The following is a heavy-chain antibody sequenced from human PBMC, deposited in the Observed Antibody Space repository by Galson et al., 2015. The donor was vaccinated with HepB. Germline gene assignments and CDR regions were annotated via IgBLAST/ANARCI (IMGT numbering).Heavy chain of an antibody. CDR1: GFTFSSYS. CDR2: ISSSSSTI. J-gene: IGHJ6*03. D-gene: IGHD3-10*01. Sequence: SLRLSCAASGFTFSSYSMNWVRQAPGKGLEWVSYISSSSSTIYYADSVKGRFTISRDNAKNSLYLQMNSLRAEDTAVYYCARDTGVTGRFRELLSYYYYYMDVWGKGTTVTVSS. CDR3: ARDTGVTGRFRELLSYYYYYMDV. V-gene: IGHV3-48*01.